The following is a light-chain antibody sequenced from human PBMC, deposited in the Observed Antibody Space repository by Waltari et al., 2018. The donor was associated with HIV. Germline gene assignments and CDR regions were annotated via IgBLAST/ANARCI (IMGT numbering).Light chain of an antibody. J-gene: IGLJ3*02. V-gene: IGLV3-19*01. CDR2: GKN. CDR3: KSRDSSGNRGV. CDR1: SLRNYY. Sequence: SSELTQAPAVSVALGLTVRITCQGDSLRNYYARWYQQKPGQAPVRVIYGKNNRPSGIPDRFSVSSSGNTASLTITGAQAEDEADYYCKSRDSSGNRGVFGGGTKLTVL.